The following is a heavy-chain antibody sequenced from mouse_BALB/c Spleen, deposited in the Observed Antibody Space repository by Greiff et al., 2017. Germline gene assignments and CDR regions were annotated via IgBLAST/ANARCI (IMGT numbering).Heavy chain of an antibody. V-gene: IGHV5-9-4*01. J-gene: IGHJ4*01. CDR3: AILDYAMDY. Sequence: EVKLVESGGGLVKPGGSLKLSCAASGFTFSSYAMSWVRQSPEKRLEWVAEISSGGSYTYYPDTVTGRFTISRDNAKNTLYLEMSSLRSEDTAMYYCAILDYAMDYWGQGTSVTVSS. CDR2: ISSGGSYT. CDR1: GFTFSSYA.